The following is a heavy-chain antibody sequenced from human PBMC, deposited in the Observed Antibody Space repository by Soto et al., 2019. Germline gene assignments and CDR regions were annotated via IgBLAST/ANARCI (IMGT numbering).Heavy chain of an antibody. CDR1: GGTFSSYA. CDR2: IIPIFGTA. D-gene: IGHD3-3*01. J-gene: IGHJ5*02. Sequence: SVKVSCKASGGTFSSYAISWVRQAPGQGLEWMGGIIPIFGTANYAQKFQGRVTITADESTSTAYMELSSLRSEDMAVYYCARAMVTIFGVSAHNWFDPWGQGTLVTVSS. V-gene: IGHV1-69*13. CDR3: ARAMVTIFGVSAHNWFDP.